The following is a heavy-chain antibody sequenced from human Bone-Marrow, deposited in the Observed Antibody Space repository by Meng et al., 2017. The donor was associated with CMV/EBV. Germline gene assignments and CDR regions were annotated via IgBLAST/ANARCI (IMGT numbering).Heavy chain of an antibody. CDR3: ASWGYCSSTSCYFGEDYYYDMDV. V-gene: IGHV3-21*01. J-gene: IGHJ6*02. D-gene: IGHD2-2*01. CDR2: ISSSSSYI. CDR1: GFTFSSYA. Sequence: GESLKISCAASGFTFSSYAMSWVRQAPGKGLEWVSSISSSSSYIYYADSVKGRFTISRDNAKNSLYLQMNRLRAEDTAVYYCASWGYCSSTSCYFGEDYYYDMDVWGQGTTVTVSS.